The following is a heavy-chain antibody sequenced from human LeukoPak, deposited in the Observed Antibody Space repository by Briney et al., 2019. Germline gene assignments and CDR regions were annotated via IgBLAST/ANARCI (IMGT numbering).Heavy chain of an antibody. CDR1: GGSFSDYY. V-gene: IGHV4-34*01. Sequence: AETLSLTCAVYGGSFSDYYWSWIRQPPGKGLEWIGEMSHSGSTNYNPSLKSRVTMSVDTSKNQFSLKLTSVTAADTAVYYCAAQYSGFVRLDYWGQGTLVTAST. CDR3: AAQYSGFVRLDY. D-gene: IGHD5-12*01. J-gene: IGHJ4*02. CDR2: MSHSGST.